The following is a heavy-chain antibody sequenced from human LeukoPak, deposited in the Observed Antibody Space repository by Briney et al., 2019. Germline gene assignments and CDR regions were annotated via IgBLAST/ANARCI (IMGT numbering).Heavy chain of an antibody. J-gene: IGHJ4*02. V-gene: IGHV3-48*02. CDR3: ARGSGSAFDY. Sequence: GETLRLSCAASGFTFSSYIMNWVRQAPGKGLEWVSYISSSSSPIYYADSAKGRFTISRDNAKNSLYLQMNSLRDEDTAVYYCARGSGSAFDYWGQGTLVTVSS. CDR2: ISSSSSPI. D-gene: IGHD2-15*01. CDR1: GFTFSSYI.